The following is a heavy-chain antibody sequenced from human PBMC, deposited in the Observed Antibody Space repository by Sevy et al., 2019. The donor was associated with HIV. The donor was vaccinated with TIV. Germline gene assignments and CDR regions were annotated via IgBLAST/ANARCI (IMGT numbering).Heavy chain of an antibody. J-gene: IGHJ4*02. CDR3: ARDPSGVLLWFGESPGFDY. V-gene: IGHV4-38-2*02. D-gene: IGHD3-10*01. CDR2: IYHSGST. Sequence: SETLSLTCTVSGYSISSGYYWGWIRQPPGKGLEWIGSIYHSGSTYYNPSLKSRVTISVDTSKNQFSLKLSSVTAADTAVYYCARDPSGVLLWFGESPGFDYWGQGTLVTVSS. CDR1: GYSISSGYY.